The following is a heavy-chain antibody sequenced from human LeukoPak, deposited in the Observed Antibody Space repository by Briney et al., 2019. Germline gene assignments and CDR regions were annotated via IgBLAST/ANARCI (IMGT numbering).Heavy chain of an antibody. CDR3: ARNSGSFLDY. J-gene: IGHJ4*02. Sequence: SETLSLTCAVYGGSFSGYYWSWIRQPAGKGLEWIGRIYTSGSTNYNPSLKSRVTISVDTSKNQFSLKLSSVTAADTAVYYCARNSGSFLDYWGQGTLVTVSS. D-gene: IGHD1-26*01. CDR1: GGSFSGYY. CDR2: IYTSGST. V-gene: IGHV4-59*10.